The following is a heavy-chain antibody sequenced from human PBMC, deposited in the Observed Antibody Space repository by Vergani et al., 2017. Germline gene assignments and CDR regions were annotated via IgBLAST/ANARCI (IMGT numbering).Heavy chain of an antibody. CDR1: GYSISSGYY. CDR3: ARGLSSTAPIDY. J-gene: IGHJ4*02. Sequence: QVQLQESGPGLVKPSETLSLTCAVSGYSISSGYYWGWIRQPPGKGLEWIGSIYHSGSTYYNPSLKSRVTISVDTSKNQFSLKLSSVTAADTAVYYCARGLSSTAPIDYWGQGTLVTVSS. D-gene: IGHD4-17*01. CDR2: IYHSGST. V-gene: IGHV4-38-2*01.